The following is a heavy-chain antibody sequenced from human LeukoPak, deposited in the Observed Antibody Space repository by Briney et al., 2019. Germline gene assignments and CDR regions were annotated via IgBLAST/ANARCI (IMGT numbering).Heavy chain of an antibody. CDR2: INHSGST. D-gene: IGHD2/OR15-2a*01. J-gene: IGHJ4*02. V-gene: IGHV4-34*01. Sequence: SETLSLTCAVYGGSFSGYYWSWIRQPPGKGLEWIGEINHSGSTNYNPSLKSRVTISVDTSKNHFSLKLSSVTAADTAVYYCAKSANSALYQHDHWAQGTLVTVSS. CDR1: GGSFSGYY. CDR3: AKSANSALYQHDH.